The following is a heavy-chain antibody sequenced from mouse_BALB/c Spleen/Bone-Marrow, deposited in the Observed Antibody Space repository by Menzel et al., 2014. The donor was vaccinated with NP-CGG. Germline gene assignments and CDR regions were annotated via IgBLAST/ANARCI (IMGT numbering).Heavy chain of an antibody. Sequence: VQLQQSGAELARPGASVKLSCKASGYTFTSYWMQWVKQRPGQGLEWIGAIYPGDGDTRYTQKFKGKATLTADKSSSPAHMELRSFGTEDSAVYYCARGEYGSSYEGAMDYWGQGTSVTVSS. CDR1: GYTFTSYW. V-gene: IGHV1-87*01. D-gene: IGHD1-1*01. J-gene: IGHJ4*01. CDR3: ARGEYGSSYEGAMDY. CDR2: IYPGDGDT.